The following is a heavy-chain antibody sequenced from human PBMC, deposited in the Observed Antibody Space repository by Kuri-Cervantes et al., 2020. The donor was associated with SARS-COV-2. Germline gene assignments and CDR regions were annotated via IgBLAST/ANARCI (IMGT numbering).Heavy chain of an antibody. CDR3: AVIQNSGSYSTRSSYFDY. D-gene: IGHD1-26*01. J-gene: IGHJ4*02. CDR1: GFTFSDYY. Sequence: GESLKISCAASGFTFSDYYMSWIRQAPGKGLEWVSYISSSGSTIYYADSVKGRFTISRDNAKNSLYLQMNSLRAEDTAVYYCAVIQNSGSYSTRSSYFDYWGQGTLVTVSS. V-gene: IGHV3-11*01. CDR2: ISSSGSTI.